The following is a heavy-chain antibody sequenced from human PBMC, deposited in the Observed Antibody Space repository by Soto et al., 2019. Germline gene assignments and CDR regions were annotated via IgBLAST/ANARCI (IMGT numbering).Heavy chain of an antibody. D-gene: IGHD2-15*01. J-gene: IGHJ2*01. CDR2: INTGNGNT. CDR3: ARGGSLYWYFDL. CDR1: GYTFTTYA. Sequence: ASVKVSCKASGYTFTTYAIHWVRQAPGQRLEWMGWINTGNGNTKYSQKFQGRVTITRDTSASTAYMELSSLRSEDTAVYYCARGGSLYWYFDLSGRGTLVTVSS. V-gene: IGHV1-3*04.